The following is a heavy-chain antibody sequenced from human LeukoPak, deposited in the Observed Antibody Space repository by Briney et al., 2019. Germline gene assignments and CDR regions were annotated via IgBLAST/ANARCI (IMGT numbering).Heavy chain of an antibody. CDR2: INANSGGT. J-gene: IGHJ4*02. Sequence: AAVKVSCKASGYTFTSYGVSWVRQAPGQGLEWMGWINANSGGTNYTQKFQGRVTMTRQTSISTAYMELSRLRSDDTAVYYCARDSAAGTEEGIFGYWGQGTLVTVSS. V-gene: IGHV1-2*02. CDR3: ARDSAAGTEEGIFGY. D-gene: IGHD6-13*01. CDR1: GYTFTSYG.